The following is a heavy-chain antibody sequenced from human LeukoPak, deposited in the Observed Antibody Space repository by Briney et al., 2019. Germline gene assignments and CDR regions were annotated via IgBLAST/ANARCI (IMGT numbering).Heavy chain of an antibody. Sequence: SETLSLTCTVSGASFSSSTYYWGWIRQPPGKGLEWIGSIYYSGSTYYNPSLKSRVTMSVDTSKNQFSLKLSSVTAADTAVYYCARHAGGISATGTRPFDYWGQGTLVAVSS. CDR3: ARHAGGISATGTRPFDY. D-gene: IGHD6-13*01. CDR2: IYYSGST. CDR1: GASFSSSTYY. V-gene: IGHV4-39*01. J-gene: IGHJ4*02.